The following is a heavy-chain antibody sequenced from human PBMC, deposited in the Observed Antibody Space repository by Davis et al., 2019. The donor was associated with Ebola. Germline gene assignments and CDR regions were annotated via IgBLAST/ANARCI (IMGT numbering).Heavy chain of an antibody. V-gene: IGHV3-30*04. Sequence: PGGSLRLSCAASGFTFNTYAMHWVRQAPGKGLEWVALISFDGRSEHYARSVTGRFTISRDNYKKTLHLEMNNLRGEDTAVYYCVRVGDDSSGYKRGFCDPWGQGARVTVSS. D-gene: IGHD3-22*01. CDR1: GFTFNTYA. CDR3: VRVGDDSSGYKRGFCDP. CDR2: ISFDGRSE. J-gene: IGHJ5*02.